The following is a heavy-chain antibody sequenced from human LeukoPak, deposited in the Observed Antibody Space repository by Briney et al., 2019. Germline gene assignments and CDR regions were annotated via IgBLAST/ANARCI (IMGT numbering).Heavy chain of an antibody. V-gene: IGHV3-23*01. CDR1: GFTFSSYA. D-gene: IGHD3-16*01. CDR3: AKDGVVTITVEY. J-gene: IGHJ4*02. Sequence: PGGSLRLSCTASGFTFSSYAMSWVRQAPGKGLEWVSVISGSGGSTFYGDSVKGRFTISRDNSKNTLYLQMNSLRAEDTAVYYCAKDGVVTITVEYWGQGTLVTVSS. CDR2: ISGSGGST.